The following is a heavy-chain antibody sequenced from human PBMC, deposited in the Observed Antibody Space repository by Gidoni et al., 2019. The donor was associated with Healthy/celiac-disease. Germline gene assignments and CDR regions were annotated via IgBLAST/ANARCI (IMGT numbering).Heavy chain of an antibody. V-gene: IGHV3-7*01. J-gene: IGHJ4*02. Sequence: SCAASGFTFSSYWMSWVRQAPGKGLEWVANIKQDGSEKYYVDSVKGRFTISRDNAKNSLYLQMNSLRAEDTAVYYCARDLGIAARPVDYWGQGTLVTVSS. CDR1: GFTFSSYW. D-gene: IGHD6-6*01. CDR3: ARDLGIAARPVDY. CDR2: IKQDGSEK.